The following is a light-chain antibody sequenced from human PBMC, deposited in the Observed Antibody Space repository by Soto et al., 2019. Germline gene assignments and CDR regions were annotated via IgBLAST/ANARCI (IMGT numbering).Light chain of an antibody. J-gene: IGKJ1*01. CDR1: QPISNW. CDR3: QFNSLSSPGT. V-gene: IGKV1-5*03. Sequence: TQMTQSPSTLSASIGDRVTITCRASQPISNWLAWYQQKPGKAPKLLIYKASTLESGVPSRISGSESGTNFTLTISSRQLVDLETYSSQFNSLSSPGTFCKGTKGNIK. CDR2: KAS.